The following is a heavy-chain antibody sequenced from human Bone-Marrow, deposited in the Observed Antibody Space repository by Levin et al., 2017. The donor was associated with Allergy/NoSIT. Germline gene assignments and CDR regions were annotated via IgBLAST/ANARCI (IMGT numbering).Heavy chain of an antibody. J-gene: IGHJ4*02. CDR2: INPNSGDS. CDR3: AVPGSRDFDY. CDR1: GYTFTGYY. Sequence: ASVKVSCKTSGYTFTGYYIHWVRQAPGQGLEWMGRINPNSGDSNYAQKFQGRVTMTRDTSITTAYMELRLLTSDDTALYYCAVPGSRDFDYWGQGTLVTVSS. V-gene: IGHV1-2*06. D-gene: IGHD1-26*01.